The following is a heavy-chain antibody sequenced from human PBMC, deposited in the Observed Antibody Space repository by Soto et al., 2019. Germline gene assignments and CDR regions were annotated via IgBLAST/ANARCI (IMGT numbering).Heavy chain of an antibody. CDR2: IYHSGST. V-gene: IGHV4-4*02. CDR3: ARVVGGYYYGMDV. J-gene: IGHJ6*02. Sequence: QVQLQESGPGLVKPSGTLSLTCAVSGGSISSSNWWSWVRQPPGQGLEWIGEIYHSGSTNYNPSLKSPVTISVDKSKDQFSRRLSSVTAADTAVYYCARVVGGYYYGMDVWGQGTTVTVSS. D-gene: IGHD2-2*01. CDR1: GGSISSSNW.